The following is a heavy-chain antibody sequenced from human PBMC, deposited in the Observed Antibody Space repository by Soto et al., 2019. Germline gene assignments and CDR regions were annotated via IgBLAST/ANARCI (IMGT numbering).Heavy chain of an antibody. V-gene: IGHV3-23*01. D-gene: IGHD2-21*02. CDR3: ACEGDSYYYNYTDA. Sequence: GGSLRLSCAASGFTFSSYAMSWVRQAPGKGLEWVSAISGSGGSTYYADSVKGRFTISRDNSKNTLYLQMNSLRAEDTAVYYCACEGDSYYYNYTDAWGKGLTVTVS. J-gene: IGHJ6*03. CDR1: GFTFSSYA. CDR2: ISGSGGST.